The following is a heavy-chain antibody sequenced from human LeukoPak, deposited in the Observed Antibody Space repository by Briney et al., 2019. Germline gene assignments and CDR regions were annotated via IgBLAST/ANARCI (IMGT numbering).Heavy chain of an antibody. CDR1: GFTFDDYG. V-gene: IGHV3-20*04. CDR3: ARGDTTAIRDFDY. J-gene: IGHJ4*02. Sequence: GGSLRLSCAASGFTFDDYGMSWVRQAPGKGLELVSGINWNGGSTGYADPVKGRFTISRDNAKNSLYLQMNSLRAEDKALYYCARGDTTAIRDFDYWGQGTLVTVSS. CDR2: INWNGGST. D-gene: IGHD2-2*02.